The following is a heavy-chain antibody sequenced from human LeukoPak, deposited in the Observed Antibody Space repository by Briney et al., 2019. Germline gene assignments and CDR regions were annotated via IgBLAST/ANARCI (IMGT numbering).Heavy chain of an antibody. Sequence: PSETLSLTCTVSGGSISSGGYYWSWIRQHPGKGLEWIGYIYYSGSTYYNPSLKSRVTISVDTSKNQFSLKLSSVTAADTAVYYCAREKIAVAGTGRHSWFDPWGQGTLVTVSS. D-gene: IGHD6-19*01. CDR3: AREKIAVAGTGRHSWFDP. CDR1: GGSISSGGYY. J-gene: IGHJ5*02. V-gene: IGHV4-31*03. CDR2: IYYSGST.